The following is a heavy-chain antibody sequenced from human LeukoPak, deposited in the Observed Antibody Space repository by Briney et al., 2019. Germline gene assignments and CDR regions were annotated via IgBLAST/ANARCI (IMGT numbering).Heavy chain of an antibody. J-gene: IGHJ6*02. Sequence: GASVTASCKASGYTVTCCDMHWVRQAPGPGLGWVGWINPNSGGTNSAQKFQGRVTMPRNTSISPAYMELSRLRSDDTAVYYCARDPVYGRHPMDVWGQGTTVTVSS. V-gene: IGHV1-2*02. CDR1: GYTVTCCD. D-gene: IGHD3-10*01. CDR2: INPNSGGT. CDR3: ARDPVYGRHPMDV.